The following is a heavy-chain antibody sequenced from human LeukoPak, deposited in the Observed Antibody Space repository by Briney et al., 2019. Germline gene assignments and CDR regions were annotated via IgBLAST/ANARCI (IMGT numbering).Heavy chain of an antibody. V-gene: IGHV3-30*04. Sequence: PGRSLRLSCAASGFTFSSYALHWVRQPPGKGLEWVAVVSYDGNNKFYADSVKGRFTISRDNSKNTLYLQMNSLRVEDTAAYYCARDRYYGSGSYYIDYWGQGTLVTVSS. CDR1: GFTFSSYA. J-gene: IGHJ4*02. CDR2: VSYDGNNK. D-gene: IGHD3-10*01. CDR3: ARDRYYGSGSYYIDY.